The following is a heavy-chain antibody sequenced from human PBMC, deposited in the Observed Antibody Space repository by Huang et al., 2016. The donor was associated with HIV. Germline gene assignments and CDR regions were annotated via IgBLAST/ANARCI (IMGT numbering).Heavy chain of an antibody. Sequence: VQLVESGGGVVQPGRSLRLACAASGFSVSTYGLHWVRQARGKGLGWVAFISYDGSNKYYAHSVKGRFTIYRDTYENKVYLQMNSLRHEDTAVYYCAKDGADEEWDIDYWGQGTLVTVSS. J-gene: IGHJ4*02. V-gene: IGHV3-30*18. D-gene: IGHD1-26*01. CDR3: AKDGADEEWDIDY. CDR1: GFSVSTYG. CDR2: ISYDGSNK.